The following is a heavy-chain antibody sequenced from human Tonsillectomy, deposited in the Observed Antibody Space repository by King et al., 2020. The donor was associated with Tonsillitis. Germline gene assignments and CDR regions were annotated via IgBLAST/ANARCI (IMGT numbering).Heavy chain of an antibody. CDR3: ASLPNNYSYGSGNNNWFDP. V-gene: IGHV4-34*01. CDR1: GGSFSGYY. CDR2: INHSGST. D-gene: IGHD3-10*01. Sequence: VQLQQWGAGLLKPSETLSLTCAVYGGSFSGYYWSWIRQPPGKGLEWIGEINHSGSTNYNPSLKSRVTISVDTSKNQFSLKLSSVTAADTAVDYCASLPNNYSYGSGNNNWFDPWGQGTLVTVSS. J-gene: IGHJ5*02.